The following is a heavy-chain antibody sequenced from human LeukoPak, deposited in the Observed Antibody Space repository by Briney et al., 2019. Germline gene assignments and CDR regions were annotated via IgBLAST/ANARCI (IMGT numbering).Heavy chain of an antibody. CDR1: GYSISSGYY. Sequence: PSETLSLTCAVSGYSISSGYYWGWIRQPPGKGLEWIGRIYHSGSTYYNPSLKSRVTISVDTSKNQFSLKLSSVTAADTAVYYCARGAYSSSSHYYYYYYMDVWGKGTTVTVSS. CDR2: IYHSGST. V-gene: IGHV4-38-2*01. J-gene: IGHJ6*03. D-gene: IGHD6-6*01. CDR3: ARGAYSSSSHYYYYYYMDV.